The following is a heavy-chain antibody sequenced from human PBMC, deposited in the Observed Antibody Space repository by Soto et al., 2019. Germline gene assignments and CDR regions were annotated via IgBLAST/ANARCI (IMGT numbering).Heavy chain of an antibody. CDR1: GYTFTNYW. V-gene: IGHV5-51*01. CDR2: IYPGDSDT. Sequence: PGESLKISCKGSGYTFTNYWIGWVRQMPGKGLEWMGIIYPGDSDTKYNASFQGQVTISADKSITTTYLQWSSLKASDTAIYYCAASIFYYGMDVWGQGTTVTVSS. CDR3: AASIFYYGMDV. J-gene: IGHJ6*02.